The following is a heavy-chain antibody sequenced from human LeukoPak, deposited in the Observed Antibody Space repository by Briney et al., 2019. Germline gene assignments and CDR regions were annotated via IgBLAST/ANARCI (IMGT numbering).Heavy chain of an antibody. Sequence: SGPTLVKPAQTLTLTCTFSGLSRRTGGGGVGWIRQPPGKALEWLSVIYCADDNRYSPSLKSTLTIPNDPSKNQVVLTMTNMDPVDTATYYCAHIVHTAMVWYFDYWGQGTLVTVSS. J-gene: IGHJ4*02. D-gene: IGHD5-18*01. V-gene: IGHV2-5*02. CDR1: GLSRRTGGGG. CDR2: IYCADDN. CDR3: AHIVHTAMVWYFDY.